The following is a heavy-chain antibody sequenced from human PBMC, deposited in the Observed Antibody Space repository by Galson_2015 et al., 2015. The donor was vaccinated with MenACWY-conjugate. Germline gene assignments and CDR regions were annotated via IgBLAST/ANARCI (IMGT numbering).Heavy chain of an antibody. V-gene: IGHV1-18*01. CDR2: ISAYNGNT. CDR3: ARDRGYYGSGSDDDY. D-gene: IGHD3-10*01. J-gene: IGHJ4*02. CDR1: GYTFTSYG. Sequence: SVKVSCKASGYTFTSYGISWVRQAPGQGLEWMGWISAYNGNTNYAQKLQGRVTMTTDTSTSTAYMELRSLRSDDTAVYYCARDRGYYGSGSDDDYWGQGTLVTVSS.